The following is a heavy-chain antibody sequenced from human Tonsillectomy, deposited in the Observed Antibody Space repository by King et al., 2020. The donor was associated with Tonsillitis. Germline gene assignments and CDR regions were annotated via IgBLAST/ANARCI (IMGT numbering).Heavy chain of an antibody. D-gene: IGHD5-24*01. CDR1: GFTISNKA. Sequence: QVQLVESGGGVVQPGRSLRLSCAASGFTISNKAMHWVRQAPDKGLEWVALMSYDGSKKFYADSVKGRYTISRDRSKNTLYLQMNSLRAEDTAVYYCARVRAQMATIFLDAFDVWGQGTMVTVSS. CDR2: MSYDGSKK. CDR3: ARVRAQMATIFLDAFDV. J-gene: IGHJ3*01. V-gene: IGHV3-30*01.